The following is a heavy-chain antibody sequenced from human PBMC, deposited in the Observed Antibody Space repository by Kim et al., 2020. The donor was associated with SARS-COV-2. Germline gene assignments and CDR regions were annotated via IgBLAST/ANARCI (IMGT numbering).Heavy chain of an antibody. CDR1: SFSGYY. J-gene: IGHJ5*02. CDR2: INHSGST. CDR3: ARGYYDFWSGYYGWFDP. V-gene: IGHV4-34*01. Sequence: SFSGYYWSWIRQPPGKGLEWIGEINHSGSTNYNSSLKSRVTISVDTSKNQFSLKLSSVTAADTAVYYCARGYYDFWSGYYGWFDPWGQGTLAT. D-gene: IGHD3-3*01.